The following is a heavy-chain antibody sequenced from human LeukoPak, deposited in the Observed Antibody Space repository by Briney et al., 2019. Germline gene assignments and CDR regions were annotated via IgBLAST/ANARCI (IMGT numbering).Heavy chain of an antibody. CDR2: ISSSSSYI. CDR3: AKGYSYGKREYYFDY. V-gene: IGHV3-21*04. CDR1: GFTFSSYS. D-gene: IGHD5-18*01. Sequence: GGSLRLSCAASGFTFSSYSMNWVRQAPGKGLEWVSSISSSSSYIYYADSVKGRFTISRDNSKNTLYLQMNSLRAEDTAVYYCAKGYSYGKREYYFDYWGQGTLVTVSS. J-gene: IGHJ4*02.